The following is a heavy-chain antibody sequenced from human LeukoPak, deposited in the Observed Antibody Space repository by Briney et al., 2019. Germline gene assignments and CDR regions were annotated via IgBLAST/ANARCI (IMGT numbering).Heavy chain of an antibody. CDR3: AGPNTSQYSSGPPDY. CDR2: ISSSGSTV. CDR1: GFTFSDYY. Sequence: GGSLRLSCAASGFTFSDYYMSWIRQAPGKGLEWVSYISSSGSTVYYADSVKGRFTISRDNAKNSLYLQMNSLRAEDTAVYYCAGPNTSQYSSGPPDYWGQGTLVTVSS. J-gene: IGHJ4*02. V-gene: IGHV3-11*04. D-gene: IGHD6-19*01.